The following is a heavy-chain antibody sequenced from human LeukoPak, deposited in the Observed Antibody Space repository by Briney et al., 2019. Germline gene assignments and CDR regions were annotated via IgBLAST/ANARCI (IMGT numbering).Heavy chain of an antibody. J-gene: IGHJ4*02. V-gene: IGHV3-7*01. D-gene: IGHD6-13*01. CDR1: GFTFNNYW. CDR2: IKQDGSEK. Sequence: GGSLRLSCAASGFTFNNYWMNWVRQAPGKGLEWVANIKQDGSEKYYVDSVKGRFTISRDNAKNSLYLEMNSLRAEDTAVYFCGRDRVWTVLYWGLGTPVTVSS. CDR3: GRDRVWTVLY.